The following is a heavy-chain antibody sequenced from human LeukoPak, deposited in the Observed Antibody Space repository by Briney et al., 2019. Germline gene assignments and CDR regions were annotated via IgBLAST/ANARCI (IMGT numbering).Heavy chain of an antibody. CDR3: ARDTGRDDFWSGTTSLDY. CDR2: INPNSGGT. CDR1: GDTFTGYY. J-gene: IGHJ4*02. V-gene: IGHV1-2*02. Sequence: GASVKVSCKASGDTFTGYYIHWVRQAPGQGLEWMGWINPNSGGTNYAKKFQGRVTMTRDTSISTACMELSRLRSDDTAVYYCARDTGRDDFWSGTTSLDYWGQGTLVTVSS. D-gene: IGHD3-3*01.